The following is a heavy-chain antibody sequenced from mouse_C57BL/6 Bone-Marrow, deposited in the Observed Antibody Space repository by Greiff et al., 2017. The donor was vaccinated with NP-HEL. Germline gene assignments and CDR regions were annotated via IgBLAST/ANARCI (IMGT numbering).Heavy chain of an antibody. CDR1: GYSFTDYN. V-gene: IGHV1-39*01. J-gene: IGHJ2*01. CDR2: INPNYGTT. Sequence: LVESGPELVKPGASVEISCKASGYSFTDYNMNWVKQSNGKSLEWIGVINPNYGTTSYNQKFKGKATLTVDQSSSTAYMQLTSLTSEDSAFYYCAPIYYHGYWGQGTTLTVSS. CDR3: APIYYHGY. D-gene: IGHD1-1*01.